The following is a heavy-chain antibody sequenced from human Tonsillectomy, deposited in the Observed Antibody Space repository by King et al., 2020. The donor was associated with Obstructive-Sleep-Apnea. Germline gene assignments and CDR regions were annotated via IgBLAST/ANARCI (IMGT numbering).Heavy chain of an antibody. D-gene: IGHD3-22*01. CDR1: GYTFTSYD. Sequence: VQLVESGAEVKKPGASVKVSCKASGYTFTSYDINWVRQATGQGLEWMGWMNPNSGNTGYAQKFQGRVTMTRNTSISTAYMELSSLRSEDTAVYNCAGVPYYYDSSGYRGGYYFDYWGQGTLVTVSS. J-gene: IGHJ4*02. CDR3: AGVPYYYDSSGYRGGYYFDY. CDR2: MNPNSGNT. V-gene: IGHV1-8*01.